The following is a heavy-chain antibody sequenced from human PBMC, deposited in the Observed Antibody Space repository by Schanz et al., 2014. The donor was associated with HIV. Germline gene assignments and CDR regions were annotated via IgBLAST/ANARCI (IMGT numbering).Heavy chain of an antibody. CDR1: GFIFSSYG. Sequence: QVQPVESGGGVVQPGRSQRLSCAASGFIFSSYGMHWVRQAPGKGLEWVAVISYDGSNKNYADSVKGRFTISRDNSKNTLLLQMNSLGAEDTAVYYCAKEGSSFSSTYYDSWGQGTLVTVSS. D-gene: IGHD3-10*01. CDR2: ISYDGSNK. CDR3: AKEGSSFSSTYYDS. V-gene: IGHV3-30*18. J-gene: IGHJ4*02.